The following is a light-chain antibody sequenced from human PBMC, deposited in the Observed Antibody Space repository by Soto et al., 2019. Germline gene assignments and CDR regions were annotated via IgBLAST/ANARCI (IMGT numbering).Light chain of an antibody. J-gene: IGLJ2*01. CDR2: EVT. Sequence: QSALTQPASVSGSPGQSITISCTGTSSDVGGYNFVSWYQQHPGKAPKLMIYEVTDRPSGVSNRLSGSKSGSTASLTISGLQAEDEAAYYCSSYTSRNTLAFGGGTKLTVL. CDR1: SSDVGGYNF. V-gene: IGLV2-14*01. CDR3: SSYTSRNTLA.